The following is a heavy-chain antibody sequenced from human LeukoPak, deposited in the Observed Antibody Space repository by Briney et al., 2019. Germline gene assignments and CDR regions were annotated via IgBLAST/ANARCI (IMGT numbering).Heavy chain of an antibody. Sequence: GASVKVSCTASGYTFTSYYMHWVRQAPGQGLEWMGIINPSGGSTSYAQKFQGRVTMTRDTSTSTVYMELSSLRSEDTAVYYCARDGYFIVSGYYFDYWGQGTLVTVSS. V-gene: IGHV1-46*01. CDR3: ARDGYFIVSGYYFDY. CDR1: GYTFTSYY. CDR2: INPSGGST. D-gene: IGHD2-15*01. J-gene: IGHJ4*02.